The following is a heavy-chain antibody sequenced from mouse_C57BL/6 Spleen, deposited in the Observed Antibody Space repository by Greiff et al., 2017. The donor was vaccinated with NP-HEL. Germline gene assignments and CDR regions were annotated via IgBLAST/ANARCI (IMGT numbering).Heavy chain of an antibody. D-gene: IGHD1-1*02. CDR3: ARRVAYFDY. J-gene: IGHJ2*01. Sequence: QVQLQQPGAELVMPGASVKLSCKASGYTFTSYWMHWVKQRPGQGLEWIGEIDPSDSYTNYNQKFKGKSTLTVDKSSRTAYMKLSSLTSEDSAVYYWARRVAYFDYWGQGTTLTVSS. V-gene: IGHV1-69*01. CDR2: IDPSDSYT. CDR1: GYTFTSYW.